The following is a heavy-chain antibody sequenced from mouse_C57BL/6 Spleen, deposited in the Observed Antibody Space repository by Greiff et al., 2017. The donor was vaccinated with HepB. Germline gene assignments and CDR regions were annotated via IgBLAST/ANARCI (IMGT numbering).Heavy chain of an antibody. CDR2: ISYDGSN. CDR3: ARDIYYYGSVDY. Sequence: EVKLMESGPGLVKPSQSLSLTCSVTGYSITSGYYWNWIRQFPGNKLEWMGYISYDGSNNYNPSLKNRISITRDTSKNQFFLKLNSVTTEDTATYYCARDIYYYGSVDYWGQGTTLTVSS. V-gene: IGHV3-6*01. CDR1: GYSITSGYY. D-gene: IGHD1-1*01. J-gene: IGHJ2*01.